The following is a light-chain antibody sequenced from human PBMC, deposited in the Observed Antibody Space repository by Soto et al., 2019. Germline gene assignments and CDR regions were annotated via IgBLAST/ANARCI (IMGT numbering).Light chain of an antibody. Sequence: EIVLIQSPATLSVSPGERATLSCRASQNIRNYLIWYQQKPGQAPRLXIYDVSNRETDIPARFSGSGAGTDFTLTISSLEPEDLSVDCCPQRSNSTRTFGQGTKVDIK. V-gene: IGKV3-11*01. CDR1: QNIRNY. J-gene: IGKJ1*01. CDR3: PQRSNSTRT. CDR2: DVS.